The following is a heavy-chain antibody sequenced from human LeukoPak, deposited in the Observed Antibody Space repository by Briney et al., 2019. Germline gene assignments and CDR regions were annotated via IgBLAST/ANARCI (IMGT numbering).Heavy chain of an antibody. Sequence: VKVSFKASVGTFSSYTISWVRQAPGQGLGGMGEIIPFLNIANYLQKLQDMVTITADKYTSTAYMELSGLRSEDTAVYYCARSTDAYNFLAFDIWGQGTMVTVS. CDR3: ARSTDAYNFLAFDI. CDR2: IIPFLNIA. CDR1: VGTFSSYT. V-gene: IGHV1-69*10. D-gene: IGHD5-24*01. J-gene: IGHJ3*02.